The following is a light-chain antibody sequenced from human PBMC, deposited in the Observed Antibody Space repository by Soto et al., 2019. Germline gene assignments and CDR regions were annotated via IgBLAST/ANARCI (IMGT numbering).Light chain of an antibody. J-gene: IGLJ1*01. CDR1: SSDIGTYNL. CDR2: EGI. V-gene: IGLV2-14*02. Sequence: QSVLTQPASVSGSPGQSITISCTGTSSDIGTYNLVSWYQHYPGKAPKLMIYEGIKRPSGVSNRFSGSKSGNTASLTISGLQAEDEADYYCISYTGSSTSYVFGSGTKVTV. CDR3: ISYTGSSTSYV.